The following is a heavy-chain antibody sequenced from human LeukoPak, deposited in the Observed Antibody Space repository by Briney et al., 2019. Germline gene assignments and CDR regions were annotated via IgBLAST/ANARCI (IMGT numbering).Heavy chain of an antibody. Sequence: GSLRLSCAASGFTFSNYWMSWARQVPGKGLEWMANIRQDGSEQQYGDSVKGRFTISRDNAKSSVYLQMISLRAEDTAVYYCVSIRLIESFCYCGQGSLLAVSS. J-gene: IGHJ1*01. CDR2: IRQDGSEQ. V-gene: IGHV3-7*01. CDR1: GFTFSNYW. D-gene: IGHD2-21*01. CDR3: VSIRLIESFCY.